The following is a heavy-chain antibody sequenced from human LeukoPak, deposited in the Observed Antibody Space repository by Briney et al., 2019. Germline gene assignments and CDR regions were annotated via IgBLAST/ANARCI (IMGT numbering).Heavy chain of an antibody. Sequence: ASVNVSCKASGYTFTSYGISWVRQAPGQGLEWMGWISAYNGNTNYAQKLQGRVTMTTDTSTSTAYMELRSLRSDDTAVYYCAREQSSSWYPYFDYWGQGTLVTVSS. V-gene: IGHV1-18*01. CDR2: ISAYNGNT. CDR1: GYTFTSYG. J-gene: IGHJ4*02. CDR3: AREQSSSWYPYFDY. D-gene: IGHD6-13*01.